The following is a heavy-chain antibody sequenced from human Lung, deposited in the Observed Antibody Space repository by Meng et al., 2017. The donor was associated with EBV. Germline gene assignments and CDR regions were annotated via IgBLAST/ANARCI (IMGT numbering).Heavy chain of an antibody. V-gene: IGHV4-4*02. J-gene: IGHJ4*02. CDR1: GGSISSSYW. D-gene: IGHD5-24*01. Sequence: PLQRLCQGLVKPSGTLSLTCVVSGGSISSSYWWTWVRQSPGKGLEWIGEMYHSGTTNYNPSLKSRVTISMGKSNNQLSLKLNSVTAADTAVYYCATQESRDGHNPYWGQGTLVTVSS. CDR2: MYHSGTT. CDR3: ATQESRDGHNPY.